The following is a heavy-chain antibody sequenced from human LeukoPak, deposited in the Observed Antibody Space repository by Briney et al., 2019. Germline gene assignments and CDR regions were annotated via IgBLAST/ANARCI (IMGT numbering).Heavy chain of an antibody. CDR1: GFMFCDHY. J-gene: IGHJ4*02. Sequence: GGSLRLSCAASGFMFCDHYINWMRQAPGKGLEWISYISGRGDSIYYADSVKGRFTISRDNSKNTVHLQMSSLRPEDTAVYYCAKDLSYGWGSYYEEWGSFEYWGQGTLVTVSS. D-gene: IGHD3-10*01. CDR2: ISGRGDSI. CDR3: AKDLSYGWGSYYEEWGSFEY. V-gene: IGHV3-11*04.